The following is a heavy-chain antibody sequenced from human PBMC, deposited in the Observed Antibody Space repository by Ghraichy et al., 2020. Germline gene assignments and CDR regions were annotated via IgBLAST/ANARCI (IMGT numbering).Heavy chain of an antibody. D-gene: IGHD2-15*01. CDR2: IKQDGLET. CDR3: ATNLGYCREGICHTRLDY. Sequence: GGSLRLSCVASGFTFSDYRMHWVRQAPGKGLEWVATIKQDGLETNYADSVKGRFIISRDNAKNSLYLQLDSLSAEDTAVYYCATNLGYCREGICHTRLDYWDQGILVTVFS. CDR1: GFTFSDYR. V-gene: IGHV3-7*01. J-gene: IGHJ4*02.